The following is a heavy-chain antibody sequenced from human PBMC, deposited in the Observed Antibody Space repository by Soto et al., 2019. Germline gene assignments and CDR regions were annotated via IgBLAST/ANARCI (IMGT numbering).Heavy chain of an antibody. CDR1: GGSFSGYY. Sequence: QVQLQQWGAGLLKPSETLSLTCAVYGGSFSGYYWSWIRQPPGKGLEWIGEINHSGSTNYNPSLKGRVTISVDTSKNQFSLKLSSVTAADTAVYYCARGSSSFFYYMDVWGKGTTVTVSS. D-gene: IGHD6-13*01. V-gene: IGHV4-34*01. CDR2: INHSGST. CDR3: ARGSSSFFYYMDV. J-gene: IGHJ6*03.